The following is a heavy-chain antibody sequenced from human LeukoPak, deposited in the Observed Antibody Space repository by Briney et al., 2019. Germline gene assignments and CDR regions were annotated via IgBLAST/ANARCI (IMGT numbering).Heavy chain of an antibody. CDR2: IYYNGSN. V-gene: IGHV4-59*08. D-gene: IGHD1-26*01. CDR1: GGSISRYY. J-gene: IGHJ5*02. Sequence: SVTLSLTCTVSGGSISRYYWSWVRQPPGKGLEGIGYIYYNGSNNYNPSLKSRVTMSVDTSNNQFSLKLTSVTAADTAVYYCARQWELRGWFDPWGQGTLVT. CDR3: ARQWELRGWFDP.